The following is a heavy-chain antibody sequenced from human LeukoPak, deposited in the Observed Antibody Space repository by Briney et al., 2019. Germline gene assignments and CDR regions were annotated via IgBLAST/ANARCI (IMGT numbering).Heavy chain of an antibody. D-gene: IGHD6-13*01. CDR1: GGTFSSYA. V-gene: IGHV1-69*06. CDR3: ARGIRGQQNWFDP. J-gene: IGHJ5*02. CDR2: IIPIFGTA. Sequence: ASVKVSCKASGGTFSSYAISWVRQAPGQGLEWMGGIIPIFGTANYAQKFQGRVTITADKSTSTAYMELSSLRSEDTAVYYCARGIRGQQNWFDPWGQGTLVTVSS.